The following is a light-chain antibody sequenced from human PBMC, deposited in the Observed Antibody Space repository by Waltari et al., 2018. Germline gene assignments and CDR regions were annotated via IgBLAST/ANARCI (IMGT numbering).Light chain of an antibody. V-gene: IGKV2-28*01. CDR1: QSLLFSNGYNY. CDR3: MQALQSPPT. Sequence: DIVMTQSPLSLPVTPGEAASISCRSSQSLLFSNGYNYLDWYLQKPGQSPQLLIYLGSNRASGVPDRFSGSGSGTDFTLKITRVGAEDVGVYYCMQALQSPPTFGGGTKVDIK. CDR2: LGS. J-gene: IGKJ4*01.